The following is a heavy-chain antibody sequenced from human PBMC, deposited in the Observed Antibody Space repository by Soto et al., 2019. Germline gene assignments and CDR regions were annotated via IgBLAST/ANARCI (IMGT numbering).Heavy chain of an antibody. V-gene: IGHV2-5*02. D-gene: IGHD3-22*01. CDR3: APTYYYDSSGYYYVHP. J-gene: IGHJ5*02. CDR2: IYWDDDK. CDR1: GFSLSTSGVG. Sequence: QITLKESGPTLVKPTQTLTLTCTFSGFSLSTSGVGVGWIRQPPGKALEWLALIYWDDDKRYSPSLKSRLTITKDTSKNQLVLTMTNMDPVDTATYYCAPTYYYDSSGYYYVHPWGQGTLVTVSS.